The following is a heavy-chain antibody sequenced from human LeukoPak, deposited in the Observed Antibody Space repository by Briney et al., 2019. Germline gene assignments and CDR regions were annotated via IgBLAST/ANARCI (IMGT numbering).Heavy chain of an antibody. V-gene: IGHV3-23*01. CDR1: GFTFSSYD. CDR2: ISGSGGRT. Sequence: GGSLRLSCAASGFTFSSYDMSWVRQAPGQGLEYVSLISGSGGRTFYGDSVKGRFTISGDNSKNTLYLQTGSLRAEDTAIYYCAKRGPGGSGYYAMDVWGQGTMVTVSS. J-gene: IGHJ6*02. D-gene: IGHD2-15*01. CDR3: AKRGPGGSGYYAMDV.